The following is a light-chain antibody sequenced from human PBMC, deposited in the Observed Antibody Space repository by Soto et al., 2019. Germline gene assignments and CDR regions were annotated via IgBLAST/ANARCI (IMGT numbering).Light chain of an antibody. J-gene: IGKJ2*01. CDR3: QQRSNWPPAT. V-gene: IGKV3-11*01. CDR2: DAS. CDR1: QCISSY. Sequence: EIVLTQSPATLSLSPGERATLSCRASQCISSYLAWYQQKPGQAPRLLIYDASNRATGIPARVSGSGSGTDFTLTINRLEPEDFALYYCQQRSNWPPATFGPGTKLEIK.